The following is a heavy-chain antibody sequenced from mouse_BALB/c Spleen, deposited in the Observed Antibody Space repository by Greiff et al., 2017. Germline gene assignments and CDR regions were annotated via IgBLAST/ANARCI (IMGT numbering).Heavy chain of an antibody. Sequence: VQRVESGPGLVQPSQSLSITCTVSGFSLTSYGVHWVRQSPGKGLEWLGVIWSGGSTDYNAAFISRLSISKDNSKSQVFFKMNSLQANDTAIYYCARNFYDYDGDYAMDYWGQGTSVTVSS. CDR3: ARNFYDYDGDYAMDY. CDR1: GFSLTSYG. V-gene: IGHV2-2*02. D-gene: IGHD2-4*01. CDR2: IWSGGST. J-gene: IGHJ4*01.